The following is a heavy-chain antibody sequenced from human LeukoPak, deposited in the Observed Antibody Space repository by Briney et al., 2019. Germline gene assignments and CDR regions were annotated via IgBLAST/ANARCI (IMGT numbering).Heavy chain of an antibody. CDR3: AKEKVRGADSSGYYFYFDY. J-gene: IGHJ4*02. Sequence: PGGSLRLSCAASGFTFSSYGMHWLRQAPGKGLEWVTFVRYDGGNKYYADSVKGRFTFSRDNSKNTLYLQMNSLRAEDTAVYYCAKEKVRGADSSGYYFYFDYWGQGTLVTVSS. CDR2: VRYDGGNK. D-gene: IGHD3-22*01. CDR1: GFTFSSYG. V-gene: IGHV3-30*02.